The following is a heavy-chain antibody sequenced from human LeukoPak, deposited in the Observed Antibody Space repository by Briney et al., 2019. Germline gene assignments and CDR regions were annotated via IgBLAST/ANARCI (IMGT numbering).Heavy chain of an antibody. CDR1: GYTFTSCG. V-gene: IGHV1-18*01. J-gene: IGHJ4*02. CDR3: ATPINSGGYKGPDY. CDR2: ISAYNGNT. D-gene: IGHD1-26*01. Sequence: ASVKVSCKASGYTFTSCGISWVRQAPGQGLEWMGWISAYNGNTNYAQKLQGRVTMTTDTSTSTAYMELRSLRSDDTAVYYCATPINSGGYKGPDYWGQGTLVTVSS.